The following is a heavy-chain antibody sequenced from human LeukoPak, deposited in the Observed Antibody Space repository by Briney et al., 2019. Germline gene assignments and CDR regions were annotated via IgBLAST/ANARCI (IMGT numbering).Heavy chain of an antibody. CDR3: ATSYCSGGSCYPQYFQH. V-gene: IGHV3-33*01. J-gene: IGHJ1*01. CDR1: GFTFSSYG. CDR2: IWYDGSNK. Sequence: GGSLRLSCAASGFTFSSYGMHWVRQAPGKGLEWVAVIWYDGSNKYYADSVKGRFTISRDNSKNTLYLQMNSLRAEVTAVYYCATSYCSGGSCYPQYFQHWGQGTLVTVSS. D-gene: IGHD2-15*01.